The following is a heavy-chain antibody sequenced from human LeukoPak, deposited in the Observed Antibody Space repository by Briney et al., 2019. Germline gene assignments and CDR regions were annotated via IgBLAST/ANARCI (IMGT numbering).Heavy chain of an antibody. J-gene: IGHJ6*03. Sequence: ASVKVSCKASGHTFTSYDINWVRQVTGQGLEWMGWMNPKSGNTGYAQKFQGRVTITRNTSIGTAYMEVSSLRYEDTAVYYCARRAVDNSYYYYMDVWGKGTTVTVSS. CDR2: MNPKSGNT. V-gene: IGHV1-8*03. CDR1: GHTFTSYD. CDR3: ARRAVDNSYYYYMDV. D-gene: IGHD6-19*01.